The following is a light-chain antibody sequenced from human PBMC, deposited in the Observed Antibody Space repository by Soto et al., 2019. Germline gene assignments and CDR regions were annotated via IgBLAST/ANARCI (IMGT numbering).Light chain of an antibody. CDR1: QSIQFW. J-gene: IGKJ1*01. Sequence: DIQMTQSPSTLSASVGDRVTITCRASQSIQFWLAWYQQKPGKAPKLLIQKASSLESGVPSRFSASGSGTDFALTISSLQPDDFATYYCQQYYSSSSFGRGTKVEVK. CDR2: KAS. CDR3: QQYYSSSS. V-gene: IGKV1-5*03.